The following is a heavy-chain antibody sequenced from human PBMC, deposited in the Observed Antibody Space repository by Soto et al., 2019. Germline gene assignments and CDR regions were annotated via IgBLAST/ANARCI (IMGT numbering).Heavy chain of an antibody. CDR2: IYYSGST. J-gene: IGHJ6*03. V-gene: IGHV4-39*01. CDR1: GGSISSSSYY. CDR3: ANSGSYYYYMDV. D-gene: IGHD1-26*01. Sequence: SETLSLTCTVSGGSISSSSYYWGWIRQPPGKGLEWIGSIYYSGSTYYNPSLKSRVTISVDTSKNQFSLKLSSVTAADTAVYYCANSGSYYYYMDVWGKGTTVTVSS.